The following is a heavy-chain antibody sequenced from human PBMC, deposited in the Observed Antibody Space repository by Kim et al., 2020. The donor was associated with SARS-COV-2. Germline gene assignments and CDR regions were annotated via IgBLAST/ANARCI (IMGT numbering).Heavy chain of an antibody. Sequence: GGSLRLSCAASGFTFSDYAMTWVRQAPGKGLEWVSTISAGGLYTYYANFVQGRFTISRDNSNNFLYLQLNSLRAEDTALYYCARGERILPFDSWGQGNLV. D-gene: IGHD2-15*01. CDR3: ARGERILPFDS. V-gene: IGHV3-23*01. CDR1: GFTFSDYA. CDR2: ISAGGLYT. J-gene: IGHJ4*02.